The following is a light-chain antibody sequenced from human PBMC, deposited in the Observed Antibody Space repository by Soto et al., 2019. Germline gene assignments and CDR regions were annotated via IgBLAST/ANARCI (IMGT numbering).Light chain of an antibody. V-gene: IGLV2-14*01. CDR3: SSYTSSSTVV. Sequence: QSALTQPASVSGSPGQSITISCTGTSSDGGGYNYVSWYQQHPGKAPKLMIYDVSNRPAGFSNRFSGSQSGNTASLTISGRQAEDEADYYCSSYTSSSTVVFGGGTNLTVL. CDR1: SSDGGGYNY. J-gene: IGLJ2*01. CDR2: DVS.